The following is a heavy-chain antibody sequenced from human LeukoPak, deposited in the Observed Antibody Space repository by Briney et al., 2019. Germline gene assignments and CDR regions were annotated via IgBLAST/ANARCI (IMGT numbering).Heavy chain of an antibody. Sequence: SETLSLTCAVYGGSFSGYYWSWIRQPPGKGLEWIGEINHSGSTNYNPSLKSRVTISVDTSKNQFSLKLSSVTAADTAVYYCARVLTHSSGWYGAFDIWGQGTMVTVSP. J-gene: IGHJ3*02. CDR1: GGSFSGYY. D-gene: IGHD6-19*01. CDR2: INHSGST. V-gene: IGHV4-34*01. CDR3: ARVLTHSSGWYGAFDI.